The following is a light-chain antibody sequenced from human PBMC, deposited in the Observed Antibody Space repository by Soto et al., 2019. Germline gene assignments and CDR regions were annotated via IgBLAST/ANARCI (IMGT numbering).Light chain of an antibody. V-gene: IGKV1-39*01. CDR3: LQTFLSPPT. CDR2: RAS. CDR1: QAIGNF. Sequence: DIQVTQSPSSLSASVGDRVTITCRASQAIGNFLNWYQQKPGKAPKLLGSRASKLQSGVPSGFTGSGLGTDFTLTISSLQPEDFATYYCLQTFLSPPTFGQGTKVDIK. J-gene: IGKJ1*01.